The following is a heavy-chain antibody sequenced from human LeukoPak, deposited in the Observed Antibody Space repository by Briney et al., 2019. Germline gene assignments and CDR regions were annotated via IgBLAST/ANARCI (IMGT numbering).Heavy chain of an antibody. CDR2: IKQDGSEE. Sequence: SGGSLRLSCAASGFTFSSYWMSWVRQAPGKGLEWVANIKQDGSEEYYVDSVKGRFTISRDNAKNSLYLQMNSVRVEDTAVYYCARDVPVAGLDYWGQGTLVTVSS. CDR1: GFTFSSYW. CDR3: ARDVPVAGLDY. V-gene: IGHV3-7*03. J-gene: IGHJ4*02. D-gene: IGHD6-19*01.